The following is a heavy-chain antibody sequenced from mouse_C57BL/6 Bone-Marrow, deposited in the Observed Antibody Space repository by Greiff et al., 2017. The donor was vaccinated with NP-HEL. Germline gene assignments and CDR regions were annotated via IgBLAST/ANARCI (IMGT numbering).Heavy chain of an antibody. Sequence: VQLKESEGGLVQPGSSMKLSCTASGFTFSDYYMAWVRQVPEKGLEWVANINYDGSSTYYLDSLKSRFIISRDNAKNILYLQMSSLKSEDTATYYCARDDYGSSFFYFDYWGQGTTLTVSS. D-gene: IGHD1-1*01. CDR3: ARDDYGSSFFYFDY. V-gene: IGHV5-16*01. CDR1: GFTFSDYY. CDR2: INYDGSST. J-gene: IGHJ2*01.